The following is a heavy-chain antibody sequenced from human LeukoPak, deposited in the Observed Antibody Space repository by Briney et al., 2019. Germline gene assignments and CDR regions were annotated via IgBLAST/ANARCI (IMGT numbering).Heavy chain of an antibody. D-gene: IGHD3/OR15-3a*01. CDR2: IHPDGEEK. CDR3: ARGDDFSGDY. CDR1: GFTFRKYW. J-gene: IGHJ4*02. Sequence: GGSLRLSCAASGFTFRKYWMSWVRQAPGKGLEWVANIHPDGEEKYHVDFVEGRFTIFRDNAKNLPYLQMDSLRVEDTAVYYCARGDDFSGDYWGQGTLVTV. V-gene: IGHV3-7*04.